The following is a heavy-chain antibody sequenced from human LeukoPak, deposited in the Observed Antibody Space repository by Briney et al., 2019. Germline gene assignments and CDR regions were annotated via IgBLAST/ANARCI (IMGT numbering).Heavy chain of an antibody. Sequence: ASVKVSCKASGYTFTSYDINWVRQATGQGLEWMGWMNPNSGNTGYAQKFQGRVTMTRDTSISTAYMELSRLRSDDTAVYYCARADSSRNPITYWGQGTLVTVSS. D-gene: IGHD6-13*01. J-gene: IGHJ4*02. CDR3: ARADSSRNPITY. CDR1: GYTFTSYD. CDR2: MNPNSGNT. V-gene: IGHV1-8*01.